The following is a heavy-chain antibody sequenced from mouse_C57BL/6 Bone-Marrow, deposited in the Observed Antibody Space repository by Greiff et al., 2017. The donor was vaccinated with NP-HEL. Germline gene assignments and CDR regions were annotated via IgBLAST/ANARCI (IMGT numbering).Heavy chain of an antibody. CDR1: GFSLTSYG. Sequence: QVQLQQSGPGLVQPSQSLSITCTVSGFSLTSYGVHWVRQSPGKGLEWLGVIWSGGSTDYNAAFISRLSISKDNSTSQVFFKMNSLQADDTAIYYCARRSSYAMDYWGQGTSVTVSS. CDR2: IWSGGST. V-gene: IGHV2-2*01. CDR3: ARRSSYAMDY. J-gene: IGHJ4*01. D-gene: IGHD1-3*01.